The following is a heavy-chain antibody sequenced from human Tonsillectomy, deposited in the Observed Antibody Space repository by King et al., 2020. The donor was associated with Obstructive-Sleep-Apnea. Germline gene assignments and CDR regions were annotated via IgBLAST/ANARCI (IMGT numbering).Heavy chain of an antibody. V-gene: IGHV2-5*02. CDR1: GFSLSTSGVG. CDR2: IYWDDDK. Sequence: TLKESGPTLVKPTQTLTLTCTFSGFSLSTSGVGVGWIRQPPGKALEWLALIYWDDDKRYSPSLKSRLTITKDTSKNQVVLTMTNMDPVDTATYYCAHRDSTLWFGAEFDYWGQGTLVTVSS. D-gene: IGHD3-10*01. CDR3: AHRDSTLWFGAEFDY. J-gene: IGHJ4*02.